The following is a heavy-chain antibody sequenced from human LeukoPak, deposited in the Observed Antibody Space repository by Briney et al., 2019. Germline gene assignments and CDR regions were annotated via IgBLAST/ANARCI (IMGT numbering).Heavy chain of an antibody. CDR2: IRSKAYGGTT. D-gene: IGHD3-22*01. V-gene: IGHV3-49*04. CDR3: TRERYYYDSSGRDY. J-gene: IGHJ4*02. CDR1: GFTFGDYA. Sequence: GGSLRLSCTASGFTFGDYAMSWVRQAPGKGLEWVGFIRSKAYGGTTEYAASVKVRFTISRDDSKSIAYLQMNSLKTEDTAVYYCTRERYYYDSSGRDYWGQGTLVTVSS.